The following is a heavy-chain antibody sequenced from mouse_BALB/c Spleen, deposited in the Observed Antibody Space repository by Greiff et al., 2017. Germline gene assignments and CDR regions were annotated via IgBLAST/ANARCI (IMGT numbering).Heavy chain of an antibody. D-gene: IGHD3-3*01. V-gene: IGHV5-4*02. CDR3: ARGESYGSDY. J-gene: IGHJ2*01. CDR1: GFTFSDYY. Sequence: EVHLVESGGGLVKPGGSLKLSCAASGFTFSDYYMYWVRQTPEKRLEWVATISDGGSYTYYPDSVKGRFTISRDNAKNNLYLQMSSLKSEDTAMYYCARGESYGSDYWGQGTTLTVSS. CDR2: ISDGGSYT.